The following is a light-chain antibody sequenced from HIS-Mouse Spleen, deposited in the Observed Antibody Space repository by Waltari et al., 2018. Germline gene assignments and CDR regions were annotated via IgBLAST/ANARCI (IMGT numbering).Light chain of an antibody. V-gene: IGLV3-27*01. CDR3: YSAADNNRV. Sequence: SYELTQPSSVSVSPGQTARITCSGDVLAKKYARWFQQKPGQAPVLVIYKDSERPSGSPGRFSGCSSGTTVTLTISGAQVEDEADYYCYSAADNNRVFGGGTKLTVL. CDR1: VLAKKY. J-gene: IGLJ3*02. CDR2: KDS.